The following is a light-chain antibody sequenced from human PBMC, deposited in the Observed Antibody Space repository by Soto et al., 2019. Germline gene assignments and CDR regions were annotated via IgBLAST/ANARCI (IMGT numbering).Light chain of an antibody. CDR3: QSYDSSLRAYV. CDR1: SSNIGAGYD. V-gene: IGLV1-40*01. Sequence: QSVLTQPPSVSGAPGQRVTISCTGSSSNIGAGYDVHWYQQLPGTAPKLLIYGNSNRPSGVPDRFSGSKSGTSASLAITGLQAEYEAEYYCQSYDSSLRAYVFGTGTKVTVL. CDR2: GNS. J-gene: IGLJ1*01.